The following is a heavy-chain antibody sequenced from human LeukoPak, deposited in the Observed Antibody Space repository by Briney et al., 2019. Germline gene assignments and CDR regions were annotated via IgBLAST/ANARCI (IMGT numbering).Heavy chain of an antibody. J-gene: IGHJ6*02. V-gene: IGHV3-66*01. CDR1: GFTFSSSY. CDR2: IYSGGST. D-gene: IGHD5-18*01. Sequence: GGSLRLSCAASGFTFSSSYMSWVRQAPGKGLEGVSVIYSGGSTYYTDSVKGRFTISRDKSKNNLYLQMNSVRAEDTAVYYCARGTAMVFRYYYYGMDVWGQGTTVTVSS. CDR3: ARGTAMVFRYYYYGMDV.